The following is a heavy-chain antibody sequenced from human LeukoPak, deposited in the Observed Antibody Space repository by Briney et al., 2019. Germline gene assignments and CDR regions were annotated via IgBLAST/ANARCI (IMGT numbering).Heavy chain of an antibody. CDR2: ITSSSTYI. Sequence: GGSLRLSCAASGFTFSSYSMNWVRQAPGKGLEWVSSITSSSTYIYYADSVKGRFTISRDNARNSLYLQMNSLRGEDTAVYYGARDPYSGNYGDYYYYYMDVWGKGTTVTISS. V-gene: IGHV3-21*01. CDR3: ARDPYSGNYGDYYYYYMDV. CDR1: GFTFSSYS. J-gene: IGHJ6*03. D-gene: IGHD1-26*01.